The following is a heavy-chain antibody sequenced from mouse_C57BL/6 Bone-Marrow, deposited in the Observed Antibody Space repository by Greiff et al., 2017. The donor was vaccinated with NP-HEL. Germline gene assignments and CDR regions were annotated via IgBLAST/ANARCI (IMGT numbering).Heavy chain of an antibody. CDR2: ISGGGGNT. V-gene: IGHV5-9*01. CDR3: ARHGRGWFAY. CDR1: GFTFSSYT. Sequence: EVMLVESGGGLVKPGGSLKLSCAASGFTFSSYTMSWVRQTPEKRLEWVATISGGGGNTYYPDSVKGRFTISRDNAKNTLYLQMSSLRSEDTALYYCARHGRGWFAYWGQGTLVTVSA. J-gene: IGHJ3*01.